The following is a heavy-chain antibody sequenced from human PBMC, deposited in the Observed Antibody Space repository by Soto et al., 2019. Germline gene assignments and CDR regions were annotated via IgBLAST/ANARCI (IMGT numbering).Heavy chain of an antibody. D-gene: IGHD2-2*01. Sequence: QVQLVESGGGVVQPGRSLRLSCAASGFTLSSCAMHWVRQGPGKGLEWVAVISYDGSNKYYADSVKGRFTISRDNSKNTLYLQMNSLRAEDTAVYYCARDQGCSSTSCLQGDFDYWGQGTLVTVSS. V-gene: IGHV3-30-3*01. CDR2: ISYDGSNK. CDR1: GFTLSSCA. J-gene: IGHJ4*02. CDR3: ARDQGCSSTSCLQGDFDY.